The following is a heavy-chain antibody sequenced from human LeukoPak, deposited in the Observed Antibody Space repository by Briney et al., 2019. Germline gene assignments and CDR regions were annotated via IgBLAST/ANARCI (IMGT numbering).Heavy chain of an antibody. J-gene: IGHJ4*02. V-gene: IGHV1-18*01. CDR1: GYTFTSYG. D-gene: IGHD2-15*01. Sequence: ASVKVSCKASGYTFTSYGITWVRQAPGQGLEWMGWISPYSGNTNYVQKFQGRVTMTTDTSTSTAYMELGSLRSDDTAVYYCARAPAMVPATTDYWGQGTLVTVSS. CDR3: ARAPAMVPATTDY. CDR2: ISPYSGNT.